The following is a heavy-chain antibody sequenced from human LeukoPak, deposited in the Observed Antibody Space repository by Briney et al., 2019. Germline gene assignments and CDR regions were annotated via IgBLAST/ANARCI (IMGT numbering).Heavy chain of an antibody. Sequence: GGSLRLSCAASGFTFSSYSMNWVRQAPGKGLEWVSYISSSGSTIYYADSVKGRFTISRDNAKNSLYLQMNSLRAEDTAVYYCARVGKWRYGSGSKRRGWGVYFDYWGQGTLVTVSS. J-gene: IGHJ4*02. D-gene: IGHD3-10*01. CDR2: ISSSGSTI. CDR3: ARVGKWRYGSGSKRRGWGVYFDY. V-gene: IGHV3-48*04. CDR1: GFTFSSYS.